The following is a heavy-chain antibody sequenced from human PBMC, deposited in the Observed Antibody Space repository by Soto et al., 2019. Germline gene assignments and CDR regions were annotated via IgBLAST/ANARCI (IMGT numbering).Heavy chain of an antibody. Sequence: EVQLVESGGGLVQPGGSQRLSCAASGFSVSSNYMSWVRQAPGKGLECVSLIYSGGSTYYADSVKGRFTISRHNFNNTLYLQMNSLRSDDTAVYYCATRSVTAPRWGQGTLVTVSS. J-gene: IGHJ4*02. CDR2: IYSGGST. CDR1: GFSVSSNY. V-gene: IGHV3-53*04. CDR3: ATRSVTAPR. D-gene: IGHD4-17*01.